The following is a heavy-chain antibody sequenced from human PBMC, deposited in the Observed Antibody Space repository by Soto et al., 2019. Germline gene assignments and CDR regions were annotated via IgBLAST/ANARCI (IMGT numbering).Heavy chain of an antibody. CDR3: ARGISTTRYYYYYGMDV. J-gene: IGHJ6*02. CDR2: INPSGGIT. D-gene: IGHD2-2*01. CDR1: GYTLTSYY. V-gene: IGHV1-46*01. Sequence: ASVKVSCKASGYTLTSYYLHWVRQAPGQGPEWMGIINPSGGITNDAQKYQDRVTMTSDTSTSTVYMELSSLRSEDTAVYYCARGISTTRYYYYYGMDVWGQGTTVTVSS.